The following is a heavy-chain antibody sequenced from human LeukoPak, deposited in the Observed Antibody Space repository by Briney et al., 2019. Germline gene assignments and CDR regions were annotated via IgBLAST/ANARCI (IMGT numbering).Heavy chain of an antibody. CDR3: ARASRVDTAMPCFDL. CDR2: IYYSGST. Sequence: SETLSLTCTVSGGSISSSSYYWGWIRQPPGKGLEWIGSIYYSGSTNYNPSLKSRVTISVDTSKNQFSLKLSSVTAADTAVYYCARASRVDTAMPCFDLWGRGTLVTVSS. V-gene: IGHV4-39*07. D-gene: IGHD5-18*01. J-gene: IGHJ2*01. CDR1: GGSISSSSYY.